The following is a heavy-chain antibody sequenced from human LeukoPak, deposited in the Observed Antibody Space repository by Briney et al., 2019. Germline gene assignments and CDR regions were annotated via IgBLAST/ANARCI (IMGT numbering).Heavy chain of an antibody. CDR1: GGTFSSYA. D-gene: IGHD2-2*01. CDR3: ARAPSTPDIVVVPWFDP. Sequence: ASVKVFCKASGGTFSSYAISWERQAPGQGLEWMGGIIPIFGTANYAQKFQGRVTITADKSTSTAYMELSSLRSEDTAVYYCARAPSTPDIVVVPWFDPWGQGTLVTVSS. J-gene: IGHJ5*02. CDR2: IIPIFGTA. V-gene: IGHV1-69*06.